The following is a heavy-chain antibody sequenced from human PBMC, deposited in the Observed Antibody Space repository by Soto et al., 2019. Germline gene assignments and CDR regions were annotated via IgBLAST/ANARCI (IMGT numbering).Heavy chain of an antibody. D-gene: IGHD3-22*01. V-gene: IGHV4-30-4*01. CDR2: IYYSGST. CDR1: GGSISSGDYY. CDR3: AGYSSGYYYDY. J-gene: IGHJ4*02. Sequence: KSSETLSLTCTVSGGSISSGDYYWSWIRQPPGKGLEWIGYIYYSGSTYYNPSLKSRVTISVDTSKNQFSLKLSSVTAADTAVYYCAGYSSGYYYDYWGQGTLVTVSS.